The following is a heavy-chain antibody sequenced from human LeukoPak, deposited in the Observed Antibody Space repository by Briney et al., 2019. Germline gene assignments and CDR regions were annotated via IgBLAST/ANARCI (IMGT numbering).Heavy chain of an antibody. Sequence: SETLSLTCAVSGGSISSYYWSWIRQPPGKGLEWIGYIYYSGSTNYNPSLKSRVTISVDTSKNQFSLKLSSVTAADTAVYYCARLERRYYDSSGYFDYWGQGTLVTVSS. J-gene: IGHJ4*02. CDR2: IYYSGST. D-gene: IGHD3-22*01. CDR1: GGSISSYY. CDR3: ARLERRYYDSSGYFDY. V-gene: IGHV4-59*08.